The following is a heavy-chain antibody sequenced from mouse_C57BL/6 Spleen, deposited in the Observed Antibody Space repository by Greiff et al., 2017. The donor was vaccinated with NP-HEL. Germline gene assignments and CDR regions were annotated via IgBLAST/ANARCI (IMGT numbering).Heavy chain of an antibody. J-gene: IGHJ2*01. CDR3: ARRGGDFDY. CDR2: IDPSDSYT. CDR1: GYTFTSYW. Sequence: VQLQQSGAELVKPGASVKLSCKASGYTFTSYWMQWVKQRPGQGLEWIGEIDPSDSYTNYNQKFTGKATLTVDTSSSTAYMQLSSLPSEDSAVYYCARRGGDFDYWGQGTTLTVSS. V-gene: IGHV1-50*01.